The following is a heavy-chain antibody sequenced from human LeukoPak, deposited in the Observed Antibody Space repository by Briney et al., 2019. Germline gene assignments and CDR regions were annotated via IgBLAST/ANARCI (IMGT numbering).Heavy chain of an antibody. Sequence: GGSLRLSCATSGFTFTDYAMNWVRQAPGKGLEWVSGISATGSSTYYADPVKGRFTISRDTSKNTVYLQMNSLGAEDTAVYYCVKKGQADDDGKPDWGQGTLVTVSS. CDR2: ISATGSST. D-gene: IGHD1-1*01. J-gene: IGHJ4*02. CDR1: GFTFTDYA. CDR3: VKKGQADDDGKPD. V-gene: IGHV3-23*01.